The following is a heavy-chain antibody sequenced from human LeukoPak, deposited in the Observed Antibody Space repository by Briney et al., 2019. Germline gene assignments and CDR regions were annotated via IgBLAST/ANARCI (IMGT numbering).Heavy chain of an antibody. Sequence: SGGSLRLSCAASGFTFDDYGMSWVRQAPGKGLEWVSGINWNGGSTGYADSVKGRFTISRDNAKNSLYLQMNSLRAEDTALYYCARDYRHMVRGVTYYYYYMDVWGKGTTVTVSS. V-gene: IGHV3-20*04. CDR3: ARDYRHMVRGVTYYYYYMDV. CDR2: INWNGGST. CDR1: GFTFDDYG. J-gene: IGHJ6*03. D-gene: IGHD3-10*01.